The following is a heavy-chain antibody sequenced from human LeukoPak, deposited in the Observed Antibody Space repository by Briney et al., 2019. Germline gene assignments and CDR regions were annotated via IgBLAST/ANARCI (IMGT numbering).Heavy chain of an antibody. D-gene: IGHD3-22*01. CDR3: ARVLPPGSSGSDY. CDR1: GGSISSSNW. Sequence: SETLSLTCAVSGGSISSSNWWSWVRQPPGKGLEWIGEIYHSGSTNYNPSLKSRVTISVDKSKNQFSPELSSVTAADTAVYYCARVLPPGSSGSDYWGQGTLVTVSS. V-gene: IGHV4-4*02. CDR2: IYHSGST. J-gene: IGHJ4*02.